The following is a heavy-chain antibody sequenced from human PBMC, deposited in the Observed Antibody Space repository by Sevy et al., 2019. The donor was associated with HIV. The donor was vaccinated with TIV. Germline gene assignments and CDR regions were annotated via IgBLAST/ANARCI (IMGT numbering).Heavy chain of an antibody. CDR1: GFTFSEFG. D-gene: IGHD3-10*01. J-gene: IGHJ4*02. CDR2: ISHDGRNNK. Sequence: GGSLRLSCAASGFTFSEFGMHWVRQAPGKGLEWVAVISHDGRNNKYNADSVKGRFTISRDNSKNTLYLQMNSLRADDTAIYYCARDRGEILRSAFNSWGQGTLVTVSS. CDR3: ARDRGEILRSAFNS. V-gene: IGHV3-30*04.